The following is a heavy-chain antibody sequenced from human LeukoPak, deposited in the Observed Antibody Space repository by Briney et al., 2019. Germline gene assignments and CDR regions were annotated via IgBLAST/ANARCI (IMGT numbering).Heavy chain of an antibody. CDR2: IYYSGST. J-gene: IGHJ4*02. D-gene: IGHD6-13*01. V-gene: IGHV4-59*02. CDR1: GGSVSSYY. Sequence: TSETLSLTCTVSGGSVSSYYWSWIRQPPGKGLEWIGYIYYSGSTNYNPSLKSRVTISVDTSKNQFSLKLSSVTAADTAVYYCARAEEQQLVIDYWGQGTLVTVSS. CDR3: ARAEEQQLVIDY.